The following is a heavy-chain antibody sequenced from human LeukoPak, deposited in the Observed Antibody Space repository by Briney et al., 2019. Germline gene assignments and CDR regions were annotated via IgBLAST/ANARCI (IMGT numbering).Heavy chain of an antibody. J-gene: IGHJ6*02. CDR1: GFAFSSSW. D-gene: IGHD4-17*01. CDR3: ARGCGTTVTIFGMDV. V-gene: IGHV3-7*05. Sequence: GGSLRLSCAASGFAFSSSWMAWVRQAPGKGLEWVASMNPDGSTKNYVDSVRGRFTISRDNAKNLLYLQMNSLRGDDTAVYYCARGCGTTVTIFGMDVWGQGTTVTVSS. CDR2: MNPDGSTK.